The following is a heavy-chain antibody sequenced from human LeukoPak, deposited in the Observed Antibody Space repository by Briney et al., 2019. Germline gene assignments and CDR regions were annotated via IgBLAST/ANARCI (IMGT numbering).Heavy chain of an antibody. V-gene: IGHV3-48*04. D-gene: IGHD1-1*01. J-gene: IGHJ6*02. CDR3: ARDQLTRGDYGMDV. CDR1: GFTFSSYS. Sequence: GGSLRLSCSASGFTFSSYSMNWVRQAPGKGLEWVSYISSSSSTIYYADSVKGRFTISGDNAKNSLYLQMNSLRAEDTAVYYCARDQLTRGDYGMDVWGQGTTVTVSS. CDR2: ISSSSSTI.